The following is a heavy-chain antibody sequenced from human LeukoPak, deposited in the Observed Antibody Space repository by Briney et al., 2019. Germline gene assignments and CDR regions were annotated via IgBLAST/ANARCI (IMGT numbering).Heavy chain of an antibody. CDR3: ARVRIRVFDY. CDR1: GGSISSYY. J-gene: IGHJ4*02. D-gene: IGHD3-10*01. CDR2: IYYSGST. Sequence: PSETLSLTCAVSGGSISSYYWSWIRQPPGKGLEWIGFIYYSGSTNYNPSLKSRVTISVDTSKNQFSLKLSSVTAADTAVYYCARVRIRVFDYWGQGTLVTVSS. V-gene: IGHV4-59*01.